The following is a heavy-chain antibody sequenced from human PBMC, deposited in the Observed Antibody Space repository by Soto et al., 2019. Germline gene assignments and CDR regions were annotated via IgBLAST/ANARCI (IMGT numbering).Heavy chain of an antibody. CDR2: IYYSGST. CDR3: ARGIKPAAIFDY. V-gene: IGHV4-31*03. Sequence: QVQLQESGPGLVKPSQTLSLTCTVSGGSISSGGYYWSWIRQHPGKGLEWIGYIYYSGSTYYNTSVKCRVTISVDTTKNQFSLKLSSVTAADTAVYYCARGIKPAAIFDYWGQGTLVTVSS. J-gene: IGHJ4*02. CDR1: GGSISSGGYY. D-gene: IGHD2-2*01.